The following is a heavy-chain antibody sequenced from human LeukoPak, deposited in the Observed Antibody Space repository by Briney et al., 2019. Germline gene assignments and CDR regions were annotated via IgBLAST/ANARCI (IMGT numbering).Heavy chain of an antibody. D-gene: IGHD5-12*01. Sequence: SETLSLTCAVYGGSFSGYYWSWIRQPPGKGLEWIGEINHSGSTNYNPSLKSRVTISVDTSKNQFSLKLSSVTAADTAVYYCARNVDIVATIFDYWGQGTLVTVSS. V-gene: IGHV4-34*01. CDR2: INHSGST. CDR3: ARNVDIVATIFDY. J-gene: IGHJ4*02. CDR1: GGSFSGYY.